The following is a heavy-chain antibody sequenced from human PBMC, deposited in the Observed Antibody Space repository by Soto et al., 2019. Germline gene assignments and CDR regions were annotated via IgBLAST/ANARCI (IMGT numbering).Heavy chain of an antibody. CDR2: IYPGDSDT. CDR1: GYSFTSYW. CDR3: ARRSGGQRFGPAYADL. D-gene: IGHD3-16*01. J-gene: IGHJ5*02. V-gene: IGHV5-51*01. Sequence: GESLKISCKGSGYSFTSYWIGWVRQMPGKGLEWMGIIYPGDSDTRYSPSFQGQVTISADKSISTAYLQWSSLKASDTAIYYCARRSGGQRFGPAYADLWGQGTLVTVSS.